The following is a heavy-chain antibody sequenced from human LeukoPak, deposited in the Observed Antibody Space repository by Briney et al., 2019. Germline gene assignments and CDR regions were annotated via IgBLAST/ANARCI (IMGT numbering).Heavy chain of an antibody. CDR1: GGSISNGDYY. CDR2: IYYSGST. CDR3: AREGYYDSSGYYRMLFDY. Sequence: PLETLSLTCTVSGGSISNGDYYWSWIRQPPGKGLEWIGYIYYSGSTYYNPSLKSRVTISVDTSKNQFSLKLSSVTAADTAVYYCAREGYYDSSGYYRMLFDYWGQGTLVTVSS. J-gene: IGHJ4*02. V-gene: IGHV4-30-4*01. D-gene: IGHD3-22*01.